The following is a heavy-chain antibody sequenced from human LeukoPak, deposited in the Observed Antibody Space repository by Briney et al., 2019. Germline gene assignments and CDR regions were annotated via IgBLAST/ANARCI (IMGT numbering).Heavy chain of an antibody. V-gene: IGHV1-2*02. Sequence: SVKVSCKASGYTFTSYGISWVRQAPGQGLEWMGWINPNSGGTNYAQKFQGRVTMTRDTSISTAYMELSSLRSEDTAVYYCARGDSSSLWGSIDYWGQGTLVTVSS. CDR1: GYTFTSYG. D-gene: IGHD6-13*01. CDR2: INPNSGGT. CDR3: ARGDSSSLWGSIDY. J-gene: IGHJ4*02.